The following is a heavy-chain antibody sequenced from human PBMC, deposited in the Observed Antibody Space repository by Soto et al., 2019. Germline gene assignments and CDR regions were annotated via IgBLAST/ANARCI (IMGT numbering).Heavy chain of an antibody. D-gene: IGHD2-8*01. CDR3: ARDPVVGVLMVYAIDY. CDR2: ISYDGSNK. V-gene: IGHV3-30-3*01. Sequence: GGSLRLSCAASGFTFSSYAMHWVRQAPGKGLEWVAVISYDGSNKYYADSVKGRFTISRDNSKNTLYLQMNSLRAEDTAVYYCARDPVVGVLMVYAIDYWGQGTLVTVSS. J-gene: IGHJ4*02. CDR1: GFTFSSYA.